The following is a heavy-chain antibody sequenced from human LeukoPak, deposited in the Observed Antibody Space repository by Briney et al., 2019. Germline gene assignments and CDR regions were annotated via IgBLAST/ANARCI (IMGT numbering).Heavy chain of an antibody. D-gene: IGHD4-17*01. J-gene: IGHJ3*02. CDR2: IKQDGSEK. V-gene: IGHV3-7*01. CDR1: GFTFSSYA. CDR3: ARGYGGEHAFDI. Sequence: GGSLRLSCAASGFTFSSYAMSWVRQAPGKGLEWVANIKQDGSEKYYVDSVKGRFTISRDNAKNSLYLQMNSLRADDTAVYYCARGYGGEHAFDIWGQGTMVTVSP.